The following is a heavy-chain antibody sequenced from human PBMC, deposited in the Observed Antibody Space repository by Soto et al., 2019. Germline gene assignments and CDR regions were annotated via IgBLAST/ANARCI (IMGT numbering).Heavy chain of an antibody. V-gene: IGHV3-30*18. CDR2: ISYDGNYE. D-gene: IGHD2-15*01. CDR1: GFKFNSYD. J-gene: IGHJ5*02. Sequence: QVRLVESGGGVVQPGRSLRLSCAASGFKFNSYDMHWVRQAPGKGLEWVAVISYDGNYEYYADSVKGRFIISRDNSKNTLYLDMNSLRHDDTAVYFCAKSAVEVVVRGATHWFDPWGQGTLVTVSS. CDR3: AKSAVEVVVRGATHWFDP.